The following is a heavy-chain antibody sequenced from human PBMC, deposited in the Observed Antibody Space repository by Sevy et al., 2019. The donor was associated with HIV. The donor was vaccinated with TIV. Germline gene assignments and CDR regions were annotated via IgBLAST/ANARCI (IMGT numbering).Heavy chain of an antibody. Sequence: GGSLRLSCAASGFTFDDYAMSWVRQAPGKGLEWVSAINWKTDNVGYADSVKGGFTISRDNAKRSLYLQMNSLRPEDTALYHCARNTYYLDSTGFGAFDIWGQGIMVTVSS. V-gene: IGHV3-20*01. CDR2: INWKTDNV. D-gene: IGHD3-22*01. CDR1: GFTFDDYA. CDR3: ARNTYYLDSTGFGAFDI. J-gene: IGHJ3*02.